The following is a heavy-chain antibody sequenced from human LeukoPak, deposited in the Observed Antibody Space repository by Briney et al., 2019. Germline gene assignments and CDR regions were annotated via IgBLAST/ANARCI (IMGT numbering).Heavy chain of an antibody. CDR2: VSGGGST. D-gene: IGHD3-3*01. V-gene: IGHV3-23*01. J-gene: IGHJ1*01. CDR1: GFTLSSYA. Sequence: GGSLRLSCAASGFTLSSYAMSWVRQAPGKGLEWVSIVSGGGSTYYADSVKGRFTISTDNSRNTVSLEMNSLRAEDTALYYCAQGYDFWSGSEYFRHWGQGTLVTVSS. CDR3: AQGYDFWSGSEYFRH.